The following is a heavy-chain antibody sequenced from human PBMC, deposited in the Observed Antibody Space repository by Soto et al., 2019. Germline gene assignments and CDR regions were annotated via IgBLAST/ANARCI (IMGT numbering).Heavy chain of an antibody. CDR1: GYTFTSYG. J-gene: IGHJ4*02. D-gene: IGHD3-3*01. CDR3: ARDATTFGVPEILLDY. V-gene: IGHV1-18*01. CDR2: ISAYNGNT. Sequence: VASVKVSCKASGYTFTSYGISWVRQAPGQGLEWMGWISAYNGNTNYAQKLQGRVTMTTDTSTSTAYMELRSLRSDDTAVYYCARDATTFGVPEILLDYWGQGTLVTVSS.